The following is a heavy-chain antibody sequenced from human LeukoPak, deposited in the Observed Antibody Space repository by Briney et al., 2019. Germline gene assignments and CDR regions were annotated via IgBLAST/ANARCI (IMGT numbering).Heavy chain of an antibody. V-gene: IGHV1-3*01. CDR1: GYSFTSYA. Sequence: ASVNVSCKASGYSFTSYAMHWVRQAAGQRLEWMGWINAGNGNTKYSQKFQGRVTITRDTSASTAYMELSSLRSEDMAVYYCARVFDYGDYLDYWGQGTLVTVSS. CDR2: INAGNGNT. D-gene: IGHD4-17*01. CDR3: ARVFDYGDYLDY. J-gene: IGHJ4*02.